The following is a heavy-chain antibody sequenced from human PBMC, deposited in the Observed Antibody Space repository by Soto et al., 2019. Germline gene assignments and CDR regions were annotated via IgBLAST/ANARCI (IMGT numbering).Heavy chain of an antibody. J-gene: IGHJ4*02. CDR3: ESERTVYRTFFYCSSTSCYVGY. CDR2: INAGNGNT. CDR1: GYTFTSYA. V-gene: IGHV1-3*01. D-gene: IGHD2-2*01. Sequence: ASVKVSCKASGYTFTSYAMHWVRQAPGQRLEWMGWINAGNGNTKYSQKFQGRVTITRDTSASTAYMELSSLRSEDTAVYYCESERTVYRTFFYCSSTSCYVGYWRQGKLVNVS.